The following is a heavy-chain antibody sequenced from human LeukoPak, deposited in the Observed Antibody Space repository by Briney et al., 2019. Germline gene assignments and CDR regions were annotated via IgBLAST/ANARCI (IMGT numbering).Heavy chain of an antibody. J-gene: IGHJ4*02. Sequence: PSETLSLTCTVSGGSISNYHWSWIRQPPGKGLEWIGYIFYSGSTNYNPSLKSRVSISLDRSKQQFSLKLTSMTAADSAVYYCARVRDGYTYFDNWGQGTLVTVSS. CDR1: GGSISNYH. CDR2: IFYSGST. CDR3: ARVRDGYTYFDN. V-gene: IGHV4-59*01. D-gene: IGHD5-24*01.